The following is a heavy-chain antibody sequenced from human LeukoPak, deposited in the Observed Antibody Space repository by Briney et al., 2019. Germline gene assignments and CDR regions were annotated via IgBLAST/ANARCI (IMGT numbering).Heavy chain of an antibody. CDR2: IYYSGST. J-gene: IGHJ4*02. Sequence: PSQTLSLTCTVSGGSISSGDYYWSWIRQPPGKGLEWIGYIYYSGSTYYNPSLKSRVTISVDTSKNQFSLKLSSVTAADTAVDYCARAMGDSSGYYIDYWGQGTLVTVSS. CDR3: ARAMGDSSGYYIDY. CDR1: GGSISSGDYY. V-gene: IGHV4-30-4*08. D-gene: IGHD3-22*01.